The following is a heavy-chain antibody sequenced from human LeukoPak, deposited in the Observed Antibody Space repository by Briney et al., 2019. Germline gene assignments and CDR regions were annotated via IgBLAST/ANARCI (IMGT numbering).Heavy chain of an antibody. D-gene: IGHD1/OR15-1a*01. V-gene: IGHV5-51*01. J-gene: IGHJ4*02. Sequence: GESLKISCKGSGYSFTTHWIGWVRQLPGKGLEWMGLIFPGDSETIYSPSLQGQVTISADKSINTAYLRWSSLKASDTAMYYCATSESQTRFDYWGQGTLVTVSS. CDR3: ATSESQTRFDY. CDR2: IFPGDSET. CDR1: GYSFTTHW.